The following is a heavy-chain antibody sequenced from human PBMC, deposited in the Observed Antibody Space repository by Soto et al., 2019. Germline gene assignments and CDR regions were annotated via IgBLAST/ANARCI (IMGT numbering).Heavy chain of an antibody. J-gene: IGHJ5*02. CDR1: GFTFSSYS. V-gene: IGHV3-48*01. D-gene: IGHD3-3*01. CDR3: ARLTDYDFWSGYFSWFDP. CDR2: ISSSSSTI. Sequence: GGSLRRSCAASGFTFSSYSMNWVRQAPGKGLEWVSYISSSSSTIYYADSVKGRFTISRDNAKNSLYLQMNSLRAEDTAVYYCARLTDYDFWSGYFSWFDPWGQGTLVTVSS.